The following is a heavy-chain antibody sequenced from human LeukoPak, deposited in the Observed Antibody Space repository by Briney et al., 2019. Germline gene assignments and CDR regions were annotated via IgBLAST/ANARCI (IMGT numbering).Heavy chain of an antibody. V-gene: IGHV4-39*01. Sequence: PSETLSLTCTVSGGSISSSSHSWGWIRQPPGKGLEWTGTIYYTGRTYYNPSLESRLAISVDTSKNQFSLKLTSVTAADTAIYYCAQSLGSGNWIGNWFDPWGQGTLVTVSS. CDR1: GGSISSSSHS. J-gene: IGHJ5*02. CDR3: AQSLGSGNWIGNWFDP. CDR2: IYYTGRT. D-gene: IGHD1-1*01.